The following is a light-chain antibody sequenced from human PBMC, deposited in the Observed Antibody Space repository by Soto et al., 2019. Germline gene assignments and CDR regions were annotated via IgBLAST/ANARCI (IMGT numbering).Light chain of an antibody. V-gene: IGKV1-39*01. J-gene: IGKJ1*01. Sequence: QMTQSPSSLSASVGDSVTITCRSSQTVKTYLNWYQQHPGKAPQLLISASSRLQTGVASRFIASRSSTSISLTISSLPPEDFATYYCQQTSSTPWTFGLGANVVIK. CDR3: QQTSSTPWT. CDR1: QTVKTY. CDR2: ASS.